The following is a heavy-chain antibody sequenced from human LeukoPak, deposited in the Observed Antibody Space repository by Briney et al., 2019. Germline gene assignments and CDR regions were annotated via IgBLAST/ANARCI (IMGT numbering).Heavy chain of an antibody. CDR2: ISSSSSYI. CDR1: GFTFSSYW. V-gene: IGHV3-21*01. Sequence: GGSLRLSCAASGFTFSSYWMNWVRQAPGKGLEWVSSISSSSSYIYYADSVKGRFTISRDNAKNSLYLQMNSLRAEDTAVYYCARARAEGSTSYRSYFDYWGQGTLVTVSS. D-gene: IGHD2-2*01. J-gene: IGHJ4*02. CDR3: ARARAEGSTSYRSYFDY.